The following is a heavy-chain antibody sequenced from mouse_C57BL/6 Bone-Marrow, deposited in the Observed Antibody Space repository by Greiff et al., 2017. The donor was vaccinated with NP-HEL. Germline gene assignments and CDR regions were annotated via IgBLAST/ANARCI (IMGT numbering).Heavy chain of an antibody. J-gene: IGHJ4*01. CDR1: GFTFSSYA. CDR2: ISDGGSYT. D-gene: IGHD4-1*01. CDR3: ARVEGTGTMDY. Sequence: EVQGVESGGGLVKPGGSLKLSCAASGFTFSSYAMSWVRQTPEKRLEWVATISDGGSYTYYPDNVKGRFTISRDNAKNTRYLQMSHLKSEDTAMYYCARVEGTGTMDYGGQGTSVTVSS. V-gene: IGHV5-4*01.